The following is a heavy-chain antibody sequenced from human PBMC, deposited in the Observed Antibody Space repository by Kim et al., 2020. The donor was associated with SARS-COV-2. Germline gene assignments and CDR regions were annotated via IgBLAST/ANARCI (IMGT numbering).Heavy chain of an antibody. CDR2: ISWSTTFI. CDR1: GFTFSDYT. J-gene: IGHJ4*02. V-gene: IGHV3-21*01. CDR3: AKCALVGGNTLKYFDS. D-gene: IGHD1-26*01. Sequence: GGSLRLSCAASGFTFSDYTMNWVRQAPGKGLEWVSAISWSTTFIFYADSLQGRFTVSRDNAKNVLYLQMNSLRAEDTAVYYCAKCALVGGNTLKYFDSWGQGPLVTVSS.